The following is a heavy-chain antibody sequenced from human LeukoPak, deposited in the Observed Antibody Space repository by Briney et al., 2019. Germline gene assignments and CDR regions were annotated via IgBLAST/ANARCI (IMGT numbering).Heavy chain of an antibody. Sequence: TSQTLSLTCTVSGGSISSGDYYWSWIRQPPGKGLERIGYIYYSGSTYYNPSLKSRVTISVDTSKNQFSLKLSSVTAADTAVYYCARVSGPYGDHYADYWGQGTLVTVSS. CDR2: IYYSGST. CDR1: GGSISSGDYY. D-gene: IGHD4-17*01. CDR3: ARVSGPYGDHYADY. J-gene: IGHJ4*02. V-gene: IGHV4-30-4*01.